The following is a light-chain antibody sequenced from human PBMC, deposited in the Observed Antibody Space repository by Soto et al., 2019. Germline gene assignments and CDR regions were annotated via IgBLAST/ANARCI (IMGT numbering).Light chain of an antibody. CDR2: GAS. CDR3: QQFSNFPRP. J-gene: IGKJ1*01. V-gene: IGKV3-20*01. Sequence: EIVLTQSPGTLSLSPGERATLSCRASQSIAGSYLAWYQQKPGQAPRLLIYGASSRATDIPDRFSGSGSGTDFTLTISRLEPEDFAVYYCQQFSNFPRPFGQGTKVEIK. CDR1: QSIAGSY.